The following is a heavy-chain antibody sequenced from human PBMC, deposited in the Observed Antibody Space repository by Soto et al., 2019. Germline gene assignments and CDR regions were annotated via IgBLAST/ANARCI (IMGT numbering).Heavy chain of an antibody. CDR1: GGSISSYY. J-gene: IGHJ5*02. CDR2: IYYSGST. V-gene: IGHV4-59*01. D-gene: IGHD6-19*01. Sequence: SETLSLTCTVSGGSISSYYWSWIRQPPGKALEWIGYIYYSGSTNYNPSLKSRVTISVDTSKNQFSLKLSSVTAADTAVYYCARAGSGWYTGTNWFDPWGQGTLVTVS. CDR3: ARAGSGWYTGTNWFDP.